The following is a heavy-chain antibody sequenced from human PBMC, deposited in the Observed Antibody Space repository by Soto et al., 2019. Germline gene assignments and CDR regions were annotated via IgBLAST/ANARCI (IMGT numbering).Heavy chain of an antibody. J-gene: IGHJ3*02. D-gene: IGHD3-3*01. CDR1: VWSLSGYV. Sequence: KVDWKSLVWSLSGYVISCGIQTKEQGLEWMGWMNPNSGNTGYAQKFQGRVTMTRNTSISTAYMELSSLRSEDTAVYYCARGFDYDFWSGPPSIWGQGTMVTVS. CDR3: ARGFDYDFWSGPPSI. V-gene: IGHV1-8*01. CDR2: MNPNSGNT.